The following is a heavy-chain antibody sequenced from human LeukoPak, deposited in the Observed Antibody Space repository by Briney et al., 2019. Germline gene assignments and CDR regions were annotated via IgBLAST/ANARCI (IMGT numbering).Heavy chain of an antibody. D-gene: IGHD1-14*01. CDR2: INHSGNT. CDR3: ARHAPVEPPIRAFDY. V-gene: IGHV4-34*01. J-gene: IGHJ4*02. Sequence: SETLSLTCAVYGGSFSGYYWSWIRQPPGKGLEWIGEINHSGNTNYNPSLKTRVTISVDTSKKQFSLKVTSVTAADTAVYFCARHAPVEPPIRAFDYWGRGTPVTVSS. CDR1: GGSFSGYY.